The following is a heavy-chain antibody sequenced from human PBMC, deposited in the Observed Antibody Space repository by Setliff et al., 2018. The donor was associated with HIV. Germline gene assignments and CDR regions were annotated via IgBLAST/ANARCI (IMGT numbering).Heavy chain of an antibody. Sequence: LRLSCAASGFTFSNHVMNWVRQAPGKGLEWVSAISTSGGAADYADSVKGRFTISGDSSKNTVYLQLNSLRAEDTAVYFCAKEEYTSGRCGALGIWGQGTVVTVSS. V-gene: IGHV3-23*01. CDR1: GFTFSNHV. CDR2: ISTSGGAA. D-gene: IGHD6-19*01. J-gene: IGHJ3*02. CDR3: AKEEYTSGRCGALGI.